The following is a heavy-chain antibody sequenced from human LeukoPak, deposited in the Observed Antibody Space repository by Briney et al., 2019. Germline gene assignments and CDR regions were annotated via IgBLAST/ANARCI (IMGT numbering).Heavy chain of an antibody. CDR3: ARDMGARFGYYYYMDV. Sequence: PGGSLRLSCAASGFTFSSYAMIWVRQAPGKGLEWVSYISSSSSTIYYADSVKGRFTISRDNAKNSLYLQMNSLRAEDTAVYYCARDMGARFGYYYYMDVWGKGTTVTVSS. CDR1: GFTFSSYA. CDR2: ISSSSSTI. J-gene: IGHJ6*03. D-gene: IGHD3-3*01. V-gene: IGHV3-48*01.